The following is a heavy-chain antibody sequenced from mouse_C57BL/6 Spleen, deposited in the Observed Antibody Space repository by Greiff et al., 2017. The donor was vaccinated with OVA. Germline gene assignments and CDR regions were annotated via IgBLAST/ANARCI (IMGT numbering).Heavy chain of an antibody. CDR1: GYTFTKYP. J-gene: IGHJ1*03. V-gene: IGHV1-62-2*01. D-gene: IGHD4-1*01. CDR3: ARHEEGANWEYFDV. CDR2: FYPGSGSI. Sequence: QVQLQQSGAELVKPGASGKLSCKASGYTFTKYPKHWVKQRPGQGLGGIGWFYPGSGSIKYNEKFKDKATLTADKSSSTVYMELSRLTSEDSAVYFCARHEEGANWEYFDVWGTGTTVTVSS.